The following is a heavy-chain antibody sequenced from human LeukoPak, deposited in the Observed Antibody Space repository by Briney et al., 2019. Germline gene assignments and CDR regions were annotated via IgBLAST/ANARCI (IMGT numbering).Heavy chain of an antibody. CDR1: GGSISSGSYY. CDR2: IYASGST. J-gene: IGHJ4*02. V-gene: IGHV4-61*02. D-gene: IGHD2-2*01. CDR3: ARETPHKYCSSTSCRSDY. Sequence: PSQTLSLTCTVSGGSISSGSYYWSWIRQPAGKGVEWIGRIYASGSTNYNPSLKSRVTISVDTSKNQFSLKLSSVTAADTAVYYCARETPHKYCSSTSCRSDYWGQGTLVTVSS.